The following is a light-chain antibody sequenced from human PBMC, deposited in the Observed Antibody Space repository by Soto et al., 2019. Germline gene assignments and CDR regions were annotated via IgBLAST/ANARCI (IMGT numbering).Light chain of an antibody. CDR1: SSDVGGYNY. CDR3: CSYAGSYTYV. Sequence: QSVLPQPRSVSGSPGQSVTISCTGTSSDVGGYNYVSWYQQHPGKAPKLMIYDVSKRPSGVPDRFSGSKSGNTASLTIPGLQAEDEADYYCCSYAGSYTYVFGTGTKVTVL. V-gene: IGLV2-11*01. J-gene: IGLJ1*01. CDR2: DVS.